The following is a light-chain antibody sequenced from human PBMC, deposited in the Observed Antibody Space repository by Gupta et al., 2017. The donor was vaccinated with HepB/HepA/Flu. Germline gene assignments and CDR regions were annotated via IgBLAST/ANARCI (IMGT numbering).Light chain of an antibody. J-gene: IGLJ2*01. Sequence: QSALTQPASVSGSPGPSLTISCTGPSSDFGGYNYVSWYQQHPGKAPKLLIYDVSNRPSGVSNRFSGSKSGNTASLTISGLRAEDEANYYCSSFTFTTTLVIFGGGTKLTVL. CDR1: SSDFGGYNY. V-gene: IGLV2-14*03. CDR2: DVS. CDR3: SSFTFTTTLVI.